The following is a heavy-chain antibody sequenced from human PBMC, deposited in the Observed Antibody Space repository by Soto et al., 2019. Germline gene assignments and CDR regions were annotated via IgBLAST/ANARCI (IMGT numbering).Heavy chain of an antibody. Sequence: ASVKVSCKASGYTFTSYAMHWVRQAPGQRLEWMGWINAGNGNTKYSQKFQGRVTITRDTSASTAYMELSSLRSEDTAVYYCARDSGYNWNYDAFDIWGQGTMVT. CDR2: INAGNGNT. CDR1: GYTFTSYA. V-gene: IGHV1-3*01. J-gene: IGHJ3*02. CDR3: ARDSGYNWNYDAFDI. D-gene: IGHD1-7*01.